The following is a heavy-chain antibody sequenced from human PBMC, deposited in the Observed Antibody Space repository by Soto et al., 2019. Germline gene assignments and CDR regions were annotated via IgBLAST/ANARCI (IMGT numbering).Heavy chain of an antibody. V-gene: IGHV3-7*04. CDR1: GFIFTNYW. D-gene: IGHD3-22*01. CDR2: IKHDGSEK. CDR3: ARRNALGYYDRSGSP. Sequence: PGGSLRLSCAASGFIFTNYWMSWVRQAPGKGLEWVANIKHDGSEKYYVDSVKGRFTISRDNAKNSLYLQMNSLGAEDTAVYYCARRNALGYYDRSGSPWGQGT. J-gene: IGHJ5*02.